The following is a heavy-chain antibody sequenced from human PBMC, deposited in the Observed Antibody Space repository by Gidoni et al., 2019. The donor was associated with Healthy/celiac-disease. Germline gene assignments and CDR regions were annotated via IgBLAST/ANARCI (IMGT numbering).Heavy chain of an antibody. V-gene: IGHV4-34*01. CDR1: GGSFRGDY. Sequence: QVQLQQWGAGLLTPSETLSLTCAVYGGSFRGDYWSWIRPPPGKGLEWLGESNHSGSTNYNPFLKSRVTISVDTSKNQFSLKQSSVTAADTAVYYCASQVVITYYFDYWGQGTLVTVSS. J-gene: IGHJ4*02. CDR2: SNHSGST. D-gene: IGHD3-22*01. CDR3: ASQVVITYYFDY.